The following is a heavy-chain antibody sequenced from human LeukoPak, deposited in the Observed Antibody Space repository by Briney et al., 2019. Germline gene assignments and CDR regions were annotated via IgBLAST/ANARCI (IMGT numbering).Heavy chain of an antibody. D-gene: IGHD6-19*01. CDR3: ALRGYSSGWTALDY. J-gene: IGHJ4*02. V-gene: IGHV3-7*01. Sequence: GGSLRLSCAASGFTFSSYWMSWVRQAPGKGLEWVANIKQDGSEKYYVDSVKGRFTISRDNAKNSLYLQMNSLRIEDTAVYYCALRGYSSGWTALDYWGQGTLVTVSS. CDR2: IKQDGSEK. CDR1: GFTFSSYW.